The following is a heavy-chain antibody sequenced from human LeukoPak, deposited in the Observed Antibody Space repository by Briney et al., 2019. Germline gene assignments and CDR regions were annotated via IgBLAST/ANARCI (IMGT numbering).Heavy chain of an antibody. CDR3: TSSPEAEYFQH. CDR2: IRSKSNTYAT. J-gene: IGHJ1*01. CDR1: GFTFSGSS. D-gene: IGHD3/OR15-3a*01. Sequence: GGSLRLSCAASGFTFSGSSIHWVRQASGKGLEWVGRIRSKSNTYATAYAASVKGRFTISRDDSKNTAYLQMNSLKTEDTAVYYCTSSPEAEYFQHWGQGTLVTVPS. V-gene: IGHV3-73*01.